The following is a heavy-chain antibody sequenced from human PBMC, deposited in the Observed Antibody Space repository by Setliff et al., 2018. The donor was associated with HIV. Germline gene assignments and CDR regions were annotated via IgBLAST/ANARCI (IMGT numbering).Heavy chain of an antibody. J-gene: IGHJ4*02. CDR2: TYYDGVTT. Sequence: GESLKISCEASGFNVEKSGMHWIRQAPGKGLEWVAVTYYDGVTTYYADSVKGRFTISRDGSKNMIFLQMNSLRVDDTAVYYCARGRVLEWLLNHWGQGTRVTVS. D-gene: IGHD3-3*01. V-gene: IGHV3-30*12. CDR1: GFNVEKSG. CDR3: ARGRVLEWLLNH.